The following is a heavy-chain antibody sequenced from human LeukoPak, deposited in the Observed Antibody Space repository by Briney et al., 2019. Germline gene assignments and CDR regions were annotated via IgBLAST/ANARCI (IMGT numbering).Heavy chain of an antibody. CDR1: GYTFTGYY. V-gene: IGHV1-2*02. J-gene: IGHJ4*02. D-gene: IGHD6-13*01. CDR3: ARDIPLTYSSSWEGYFDY. CDR2: INPNSGGT. Sequence: ASVKVSCKASGYTFTGYYMHWVRQAPGQGLDWMGWINPNSGGTNYAQKFQGRVTMTRDTSISTAYMELSRLRSDDTAVYYCARDIPLTYSSSWEGYFDYWGQGTLVTVSS.